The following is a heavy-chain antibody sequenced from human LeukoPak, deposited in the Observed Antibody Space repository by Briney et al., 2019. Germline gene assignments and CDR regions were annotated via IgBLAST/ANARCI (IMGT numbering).Heavy chain of an antibody. CDR3: AKSSGDRYSGSYYNSWFDP. CDR2: IWYDGSNK. CDR1: GFTFSSYG. V-gene: IGHV3-33*06. J-gene: IGHJ5*02. Sequence: PGGSLRLSCAASGFTFSSYGMHWVRQAPGKGLEWVAVIWYDGSNKYYADSVKGRFTISRDNSKNTLYLQMNSLRAEDTAVYYCAKSSGDRYSGSYYNSWFDPWGQGTLVTVSS. D-gene: IGHD1-26*01.